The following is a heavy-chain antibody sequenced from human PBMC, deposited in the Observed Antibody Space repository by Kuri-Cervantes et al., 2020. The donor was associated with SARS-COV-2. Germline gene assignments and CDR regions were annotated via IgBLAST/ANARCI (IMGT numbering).Heavy chain of an antibody. CDR1: GFTFSDHY. CDR2: TRNKANSYTT. D-gene: IGHD2-2*01. CDR3: ARETCSSTSCYYFDY. Sequence: GESLKISCAASGFTFSDHYMDWVRQAPGKGLEWVGRTRNKANSYTTEYAASVKGRFTISRDDSKNSLYLQMNSLKTEDTAVYYCARETCSSTSCYYFDYCGQGTLVTVSS. J-gene: IGHJ4*02. V-gene: IGHV3-72*01.